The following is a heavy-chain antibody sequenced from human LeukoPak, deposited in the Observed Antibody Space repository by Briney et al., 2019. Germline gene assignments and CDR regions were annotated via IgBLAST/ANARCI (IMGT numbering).Heavy chain of an antibody. CDR2: IYYSGST. CDR3: ARGGYCSGGSCYYFDY. J-gene: IGHJ4*02. D-gene: IGHD2-15*01. V-gene: IGHV4-39*01. CDR1: GGSISSSSYY. Sequence: SETLSLTCTVSGGSISSSSYYWGWIRQPPGKGLEWIGSIYYSGSTYYNPSLKSRVTISVDTSKNQFSLKLSSVTAADTAVYYCARGGYCSGGSCYYFDYWGQGTLVTVSS.